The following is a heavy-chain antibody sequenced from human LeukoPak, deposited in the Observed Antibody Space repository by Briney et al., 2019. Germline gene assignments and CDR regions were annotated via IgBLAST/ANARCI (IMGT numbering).Heavy chain of an antibody. V-gene: IGHV3-48*04. CDR3: ARDDGDYDYYGMDV. CDR1: GFTFSSYS. CDR2: ISSSSSTI. Sequence: GGSLRLSCAASGFTFSSYSMNWVRQAPGKGLEWVSYISSSSSTIYYADFVKGRFTISRDNAKNSLYLQMNSLRAEDTAVYYCARDDGDYDYYGMDVWGQGTTVTVSS. J-gene: IGHJ6*02. D-gene: IGHD4-17*01.